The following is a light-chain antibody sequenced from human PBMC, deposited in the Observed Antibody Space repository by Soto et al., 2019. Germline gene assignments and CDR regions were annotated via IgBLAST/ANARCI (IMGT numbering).Light chain of an antibody. CDR1: SSNIGRNY. V-gene: IGLV1-47*01. CDR2: RNN. J-gene: IGLJ2*01. CDR3: VAWDDSLSGHVV. Sequence: QSVLTQPPSASGTPGQRVAISCSGTSSNIGRNYVYWYQQFPGTAPKVLIYRNNQRPSGVPDRFSGSKSGTSASLAISGLRSEDEADYYCVAWDDSLSGHVVFGGGTKVTVL.